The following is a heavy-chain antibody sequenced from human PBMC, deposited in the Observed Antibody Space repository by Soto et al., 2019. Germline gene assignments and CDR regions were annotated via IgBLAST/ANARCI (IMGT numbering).Heavy chain of an antibody. J-gene: IGHJ6*03. CDR3: ARVRLLPGLTYIHYYYYMDV. CDR1: GGSISSYY. V-gene: IGHV4-59*01. CDR2: IYYSGST. Sequence: SETLSLTCTVSGGSISSYYWSWIRQPPGKGLEWIGYIYYSGSTNYNPSLKSRVTISVDTSKNQFSLKLSSVTAADTAVYYCARVRLLPGLTYIHYYYYMDVWGKGTTVTVSS. D-gene: IGHD2-15*01.